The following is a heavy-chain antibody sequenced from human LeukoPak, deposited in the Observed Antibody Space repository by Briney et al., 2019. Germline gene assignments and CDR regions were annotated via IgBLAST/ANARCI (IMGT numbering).Heavy chain of an antibody. V-gene: IGHV4-61*02. CDR2: IYSSGRT. Sequence: SETLSLTCTVSGDSISSGSYYWSWIRQPAGEGLEWIGRIYSSGRTHYSPSLKSRVAISVDTSKNRFSLRLSSVTAADAAVYYCARDLGGSYSSETWFDPWGQGTLVTVSS. CDR1: GDSISSGSYY. D-gene: IGHD1-26*01. CDR3: ARDLGGSYSSETWFDP. J-gene: IGHJ5*02.